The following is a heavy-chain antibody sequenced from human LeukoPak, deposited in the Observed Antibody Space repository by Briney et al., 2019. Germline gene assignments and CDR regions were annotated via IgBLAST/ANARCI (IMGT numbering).Heavy chain of an antibody. CDR1: GGSISSYY. CDR2: IYYSGST. J-gene: IGHJ5*02. Sequence: SETLSLTCTVSGGSISSYYWSWIRQPPGKGLEWIGYIYYSGSTNYNPSLKSRVTISVDTSKNQFSLKLSSVTAADTAVYYCARSNYDYVWGSYRPSWFDPWGQGTLVTVSS. V-gene: IGHV4-59*01. D-gene: IGHD3-16*02. CDR3: ARSNYDYVWGSYRPSWFDP.